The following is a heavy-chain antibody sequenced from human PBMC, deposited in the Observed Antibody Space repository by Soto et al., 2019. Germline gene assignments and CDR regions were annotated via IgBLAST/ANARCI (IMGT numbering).Heavy chain of an antibody. Sequence: QVQLVESGGGVVQPGRSLRLSCAASGFTFSSYGMHWVRQAPGKGLEWVAVISYDGSNKYYADSVKGRFTISRDNSKNTLYLQMNSLRAEDTAVYYCAKDGGSSWVVVPAAMRPDFDYWGQGTLVTVSS. CDR1: GFTFSSYG. D-gene: IGHD2-2*01. J-gene: IGHJ4*02. CDR3: AKDGGSSWVVVPAAMRPDFDY. V-gene: IGHV3-30*18. CDR2: ISYDGSNK.